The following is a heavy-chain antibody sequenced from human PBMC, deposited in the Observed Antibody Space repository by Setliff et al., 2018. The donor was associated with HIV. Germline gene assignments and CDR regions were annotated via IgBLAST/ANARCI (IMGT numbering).Heavy chain of an antibody. Sequence: ETLSLTCSVSGAVISRSTHHWAWIRQPPGKGLEWIGALSSNGNTYFNPTLKSRVTLSIDSSKNLFSLKLNSLTAADTAVYFCAAQDLDLVKYYYMDYWGPGALVTVSS. J-gene: IGHJ4*02. D-gene: IGHD2-21*01. CDR2: LSSNGNT. CDR1: GAVISRSTHH. CDR3: AAQDLDLVKYYYMDY. V-gene: IGHV4-39*07.